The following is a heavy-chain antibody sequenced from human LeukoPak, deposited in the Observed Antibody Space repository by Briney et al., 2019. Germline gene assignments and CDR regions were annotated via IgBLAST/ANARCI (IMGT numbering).Heavy chain of an antibody. CDR2: ISSYNGNT. D-gene: IGHD3-16*01. J-gene: IGHJ4*02. V-gene: IGHV1-18*01. Sequence: GASVKVSCKASGYTFTSYAITWVRQAPGQGLEWMGWISSYNGNTNYAQKLQGRVTMTTDTSTSTAYMELRSLRSDDTAVYYCARADHRLGEGFDYWGQGTLVTVSS. CDR3: ARADHRLGEGFDY. CDR1: GYTFTSYA.